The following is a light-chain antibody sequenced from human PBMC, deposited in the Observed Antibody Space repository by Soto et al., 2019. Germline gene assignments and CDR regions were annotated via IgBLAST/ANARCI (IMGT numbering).Light chain of an antibody. V-gene: IGLV2-14*01. CDR2: EVR. CDR1: MRDVGAYNL. CDR3: SAYTASSTLV. Sequence: QSALTQPASVSGSAGQSITISCSGTMRDVGAYNLVSWYQQHPGTAPQLIIYEVRNRPSGISSRFSGSRSGNTASLTISGLPAEDEGDYYCSAYTASSTLVFGGGTKVTVL. J-gene: IGLJ3*02.